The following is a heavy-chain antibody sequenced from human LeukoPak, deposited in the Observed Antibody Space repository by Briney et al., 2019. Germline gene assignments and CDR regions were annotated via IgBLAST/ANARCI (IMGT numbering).Heavy chain of an antibody. CDR3: ARRALPYYGMDV. CDR1: GYTFTSYG. CDR2: ISAYNGNT. V-gene: IGHV1-18*01. J-gene: IGHJ6*02. Sequence: ASVKVSCKASGYTFTSYGISWGRQAPGQGLDWMGWISAYNGNTNYAQKLQGRVTMTTDTSTSTAYMDLRSRRSDDTAVYYCARRALPYYGMDVWGQGTTVTVSS.